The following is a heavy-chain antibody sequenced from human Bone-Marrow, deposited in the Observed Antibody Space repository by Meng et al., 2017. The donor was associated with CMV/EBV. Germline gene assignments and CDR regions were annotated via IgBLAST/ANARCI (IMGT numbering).Heavy chain of an antibody. J-gene: IGHJ4*02. V-gene: IGHV3-21*01. CDR2: ISSSSSYI. D-gene: IGHD1-26*01. Sequence: GESLKISCAASGFTFSSYSMNWVRQAPGKGLEWVSSISSSSSYIYYADSVKGLFTISRDNAKNSLYLQMNSLRAEDTAVYYCARDGKWELLFHFDYWGQGTLVTVSS. CDR1: GFTFSSYS. CDR3: ARDGKWELLFHFDY.